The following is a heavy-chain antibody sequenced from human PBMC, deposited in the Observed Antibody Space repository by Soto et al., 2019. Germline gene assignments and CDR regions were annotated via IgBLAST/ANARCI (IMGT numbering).Heavy chain of an antibody. Sequence: ASVKVSCKASGYTFTSYAMHWVRQAPGRRLEWMGWINAGNGNTKYSQKFQGRVTITRDTSASTAYMELSSLRSEDTAVYYCARPYYDSSGYYYFDYWGQGTLVTVSS. J-gene: IGHJ4*02. CDR1: GYTFTSYA. V-gene: IGHV1-3*01. CDR3: ARPYYDSSGYYYFDY. D-gene: IGHD3-22*01. CDR2: INAGNGNT.